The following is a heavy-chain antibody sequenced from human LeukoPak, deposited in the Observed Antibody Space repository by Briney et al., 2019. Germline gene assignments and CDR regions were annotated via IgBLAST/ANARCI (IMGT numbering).Heavy chain of an antibody. CDR2: ISSSGKYI. CDR3: ATWDDHGYYGAFQK. CDR1: GFTFSSYT. Sequence: GGSLRLSCVGSGFTFSSYTMNWVRQAPGKGLEWVSSISSSGKYIYYADSVRGRFTISRDDAKNSLFLHMNSLRAEDTALYYCATWDDHGYYGAFQKRGQGTLVAVS. V-gene: IGHV3-21*01. J-gene: IGHJ4*02. D-gene: IGHD4-17*01.